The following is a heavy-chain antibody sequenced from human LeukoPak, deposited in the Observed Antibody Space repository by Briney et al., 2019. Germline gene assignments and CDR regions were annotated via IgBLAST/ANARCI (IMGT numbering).Heavy chain of an antibody. CDR3: ARGVGERFFDY. V-gene: IGHV3-66*01. CDR2: NYSAGHT. D-gene: IGHD3-10*01. Sequence: PGGSLRLSCAASGFSVSSNYMTWIRQAPGKGLEWVSVNYSAGHTYYADSVNGRFTISRDNSKNTLYFQMNSLTDADTAVYYCARGVGERFFDYWGQGTLVTVSS. CDR1: GFSVSSNY. J-gene: IGHJ4*02.